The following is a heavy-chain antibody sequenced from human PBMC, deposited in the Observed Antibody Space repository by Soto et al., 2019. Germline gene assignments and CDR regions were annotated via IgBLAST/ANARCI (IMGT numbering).Heavy chain of an antibody. CDR1: GYRFTAYF. CDR3: VRVGGNYYGMVL. V-gene: IGHV1-3*01. Sequence: QALLLQSGSEVKKPGASVKISCKASGYRFTAYFIHWVRQAPGQRPEWMGWVNPDKGKTDYAQEFRGRVTLTTVTLATTASMQLTSLIYEDTATYYCVRVGGNYYGMVLWGRGTTVTVSS. D-gene: IGHD3-10*01. CDR2: VNPDKGKT. J-gene: IGHJ6*02.